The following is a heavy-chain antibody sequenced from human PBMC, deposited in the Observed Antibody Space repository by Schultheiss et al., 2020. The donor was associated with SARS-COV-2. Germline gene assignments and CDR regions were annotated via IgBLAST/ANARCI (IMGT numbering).Heavy chain of an antibody. CDR2: ISSSSSYI. D-gene: IGHD1-14*01. CDR3: ARAEGDHNYYYYGMDV. CDR1: GFTFSSYS. V-gene: IGHV3-21*01. J-gene: IGHJ6*02. Sequence: GSLRLSCAASGFTFSSYSMNWVRQAPGKGLEWVSSISSSSSYIYYADSVKGRFTISRDNAKNSLYLQMNSLRAEDTAVYYCARAEGDHNYYYYGMDVWGQGTTVTVSS.